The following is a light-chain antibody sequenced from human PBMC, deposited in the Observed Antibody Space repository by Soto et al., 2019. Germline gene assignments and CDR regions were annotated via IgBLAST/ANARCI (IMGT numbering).Light chain of an antibody. J-gene: IGLJ1*01. CDR2: EVS. CDR3: TSLTSSSTYV. V-gene: IGLV2-14*01. CDR1: SNDVGGFAY. Sequence: QSALTQPASVSGSPGQSITISCTGTSNDVGGFAYVSWYQQHPGKAPKLMIYEVSSRPSGVSNRFSGSKSVNTASLTISGLQAEDEADYYCTSLTSSSTYVFGSGTKVTVL.